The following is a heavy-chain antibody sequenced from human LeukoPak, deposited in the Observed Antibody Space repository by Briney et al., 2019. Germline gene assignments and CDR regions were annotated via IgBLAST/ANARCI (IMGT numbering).Heavy chain of an antibody. D-gene: IGHD1-26*01. J-gene: IGHJ6*02. CDR3: AKGRVGANGYYYYGMDV. V-gene: IGHV3-30*18. Sequence: GRSLRLSCAASGFTFSSFSMHWVRQAPGKGLEWVAVLSYDGNNKYYADSVKGRFTISRDNSKNTLYLQMNSLRTEDTAVYYCAKGRVGANGYYYYGMDVWGQGTTVTVSS. CDR1: GFTFSSFS. CDR2: LSYDGNNK.